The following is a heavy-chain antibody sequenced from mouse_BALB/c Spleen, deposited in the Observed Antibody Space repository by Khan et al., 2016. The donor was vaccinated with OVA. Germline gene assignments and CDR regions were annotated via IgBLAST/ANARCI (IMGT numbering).Heavy chain of an antibody. CDR2: IFPGSDTP. CDR1: GYTFTDYI. CDR3: ARGGYSAFAY. Sequence: QVQLKQSGPELVKPGASLKVSCKASGYTFTDYIIGWVKQSTRQGLEWIGDIFPGSDTPYYNETFKDRATLTADKSANTADMQLSSLTSDDSAVYFCARGGYSAFAYWGQGTLVTVSA. J-gene: IGHJ3*01. D-gene: IGHD2-14*01. V-gene: IGHV1-77*01.